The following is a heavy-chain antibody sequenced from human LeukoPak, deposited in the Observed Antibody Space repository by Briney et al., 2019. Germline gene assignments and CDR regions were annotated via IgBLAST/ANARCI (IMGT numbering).Heavy chain of an antibody. D-gene: IGHD2-15*01. CDR1: GFTFSNYW. J-gene: IGHJ4*02. CDR3: ARDVVVVVATDSNFDY. CDR2: IKQDGSEK. Sequence: DPGGSLRLSCAASGFTFSNYWMSWVRQAPGKALEWVANIKQDGSEKYYVDSVKGRFTISRDNAKNSLYLQMNSLRPEDTAVYYCARDVVVVVATDSNFDYWGQGTLVTVSS. V-gene: IGHV3-7*01.